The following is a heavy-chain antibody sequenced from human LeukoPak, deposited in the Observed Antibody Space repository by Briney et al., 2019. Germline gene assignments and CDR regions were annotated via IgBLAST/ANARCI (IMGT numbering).Heavy chain of an antibody. Sequence: AAVKVSCLASGYTFTSYGINWVRQAPGQGREWVGWISVYNGNTNYGQKLQGRVTMTTDTSTSTAYMELRSLRSDDTAVYYCASTDYYDSSCYYAFDIWGQGTMVTVSS. V-gene: IGHV1-18*01. J-gene: IGHJ3*02. CDR1: GYTFTSYG. D-gene: IGHD3-22*01. CDR3: ASTDYYDSSCYYAFDI. CDR2: ISVYNGNT.